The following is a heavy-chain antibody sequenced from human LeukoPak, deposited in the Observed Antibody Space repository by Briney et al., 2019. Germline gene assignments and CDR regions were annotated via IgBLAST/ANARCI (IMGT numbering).Heavy chain of an antibody. Sequence: PSETLSLTCAVYGGSFSGYYWSWIRQPPGKGLEWIGEINHSGSTNYNPSLKSRVTISVDTSKNQFPLKLSSVTAADTAVYYCARVTGYRIEDYFDYWGQGTLVTVSS. V-gene: IGHV4-34*01. J-gene: IGHJ4*02. CDR1: GGSFSGYY. D-gene: IGHD6-13*01. CDR2: INHSGST. CDR3: ARVTGYRIEDYFDY.